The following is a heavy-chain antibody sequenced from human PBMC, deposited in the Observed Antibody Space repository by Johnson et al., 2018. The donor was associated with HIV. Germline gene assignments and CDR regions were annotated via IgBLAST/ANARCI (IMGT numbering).Heavy chain of an antibody. J-gene: IGHJ3*02. D-gene: IGHD6-19*01. CDR2: ISYDGSNK. Sequence: QVQLVESGGGVVQPGRSLRLSCAASGFTFSSYAMHWVRQAPGKGLEWVAVISYDGSNKYYAASVKGRFTISRDNSKNPLYLQMNSLRAEDTAVYFCAKEASGWYHAGDAFDIWGQGTMVTVSS. V-gene: IGHV3-30-3*01. CDR1: GFTFSSYA. CDR3: AKEASGWYHAGDAFDI.